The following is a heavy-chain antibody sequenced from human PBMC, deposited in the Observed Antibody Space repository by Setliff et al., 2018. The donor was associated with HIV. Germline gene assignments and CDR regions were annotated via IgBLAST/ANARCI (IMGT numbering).Heavy chain of an antibody. D-gene: IGHD3-10*01. J-gene: IGHJ4*02. Sequence: ASVKVSCKASGGTFSSYAISWVRQAPGQGLEWMGGIIPIFGTANYAQKFQGRVTITTDESTSTAYMELSSLRSEDAAVYYCALWFGESQIDYWGQGTLVTVSS. CDR3: ALWFGESQIDY. CDR2: IIPIFGTA. V-gene: IGHV1-69*05. CDR1: GGTFSSYA.